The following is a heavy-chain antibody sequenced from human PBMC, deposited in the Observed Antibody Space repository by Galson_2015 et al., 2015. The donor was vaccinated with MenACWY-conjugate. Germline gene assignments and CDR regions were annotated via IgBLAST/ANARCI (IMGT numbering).Heavy chain of an antibody. J-gene: IGHJ2*01. D-gene: IGHD1-26*01. CDR1: GYSITSHW. CDR2: IYSGDSDT. Sequence: QSGAEVKKPGESLKISCKLSGYSITSHWIGWARQMPGKGLEWMGIIYSGDSDTRYSPSFQGRVTFSVDKSISTAYLQLSSLKASDTAMYYCARSGSGTWYFDLWGRGTLVTVSS. V-gene: IGHV5-51*01. CDR3: ARSGSGTWYFDL.